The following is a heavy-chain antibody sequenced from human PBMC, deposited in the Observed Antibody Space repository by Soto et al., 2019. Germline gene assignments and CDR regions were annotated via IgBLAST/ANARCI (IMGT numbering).Heavy chain of an antibody. Sequence: QMTLKESGPTLVKPTQTLTLTCTLSGFSVTTSGVGVGWIRQPPGKALEWLALIYWDDNKRYSPSLKSRLTITKDTYKNHVVLTMTNMDPVDTASYYCARRPLTCHYDTSAYLNWCDPWGQGVLVTVSS. CDR1: GFSVTTSGVG. CDR3: ARRPLTCHYDTSAYLNWCDP. V-gene: IGHV2-5*02. D-gene: IGHD3-22*01. J-gene: IGHJ5*02. CDR2: IYWDDNK.